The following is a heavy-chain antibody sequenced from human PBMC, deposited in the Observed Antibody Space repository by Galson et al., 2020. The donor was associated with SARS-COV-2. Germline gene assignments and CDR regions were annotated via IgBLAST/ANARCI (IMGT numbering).Heavy chain of an antibody. CDR1: GYTFTSYG. J-gene: IGHJ5*02. D-gene: IGHD6-19*01. CDR3: ARGAPHTTIAVQFDP. Sequence: ASVKVSCKASGYTFTSYGISWVRQAPGQGLEWMGWISAYNGNTNYAQKLQGRVTMTTDTSTSTAYMELRSLRSDDTAVYYCARGAPHTTIAVQFDPWGQGTLVTVSS. CDR2: ISAYNGNT. V-gene: IGHV1-18*04.